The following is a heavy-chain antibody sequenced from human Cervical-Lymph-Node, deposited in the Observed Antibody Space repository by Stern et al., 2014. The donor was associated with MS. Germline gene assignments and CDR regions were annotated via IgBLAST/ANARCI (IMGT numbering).Heavy chain of an antibody. CDR1: GGSISSRY. CDR2: LSHSGDT. CDR3: ARLSTAVDF. V-gene: IGHV4-59*08. Sequence: QVQLQESGPGLVKPSETLSLTCAVSGGSISSRYWGWIRQPPGKGLEWIVLLSHSGDTKYNPSLHSRITISLATPHNQFTLKVPSVTAADTAVYYCARLSTAVDFWGQGTLVTVSS. J-gene: IGHJ4*02.